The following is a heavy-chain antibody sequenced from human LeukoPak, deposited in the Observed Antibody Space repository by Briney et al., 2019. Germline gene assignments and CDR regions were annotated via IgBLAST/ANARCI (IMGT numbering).Heavy chain of an antibody. V-gene: IGHV1-69*05. J-gene: IGHJ3*02. CDR1: GGTFSSYA. CDR3: ARDSEAFDI. D-gene: IGHD3-10*01. Sequence: SVKVSCKASGGTFSSYAISWVRQAPGQGLEWMGGIIPIFGTANYAQKFQGRVTMTRDTSISTAYMELSRLRSDDTAVYYCARDSEAFDIWGQGTMVTVSS. CDR2: IIPIFGTA.